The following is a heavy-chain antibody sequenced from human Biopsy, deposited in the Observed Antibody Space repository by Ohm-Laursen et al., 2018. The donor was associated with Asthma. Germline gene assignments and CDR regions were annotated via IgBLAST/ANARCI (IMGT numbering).Heavy chain of an antibody. CDR2: ISKDASTQ. CDR3: VRDGTDDAFDI. CDR1: GFSFSNFA. J-gene: IGHJ3*02. V-gene: IGHV3-30*03. D-gene: IGHD1-1*01. Sequence: SLRLSCAAFGFSFSNFAIHWVRQAPGKGLEWVAVISKDASTQDCADSVKGRFTMARDNSKNTLDLQMNSLREEDTAVYYCVRDGTDDAFDIWGQGTVVSVSS.